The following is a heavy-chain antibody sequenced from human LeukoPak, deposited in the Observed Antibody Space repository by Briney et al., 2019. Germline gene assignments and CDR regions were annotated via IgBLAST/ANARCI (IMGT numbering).Heavy chain of an antibody. J-gene: IGHJ4*02. CDR3: ARGSGSSWYFYFDY. Sequence: PGGSLRLSCTVSGFTVSSNSWSWVRQAPGKGLEWVSFIYSGGNTHYSDSVKGRFTISRDNSKNTLYLQMNSLRAEDTALYYCARGSGSSWYFYFDYWGQGTLVTVSS. CDR2: IYSGGNT. CDR1: GFTVSSNS. V-gene: IGHV3-53*01. D-gene: IGHD6-13*01.